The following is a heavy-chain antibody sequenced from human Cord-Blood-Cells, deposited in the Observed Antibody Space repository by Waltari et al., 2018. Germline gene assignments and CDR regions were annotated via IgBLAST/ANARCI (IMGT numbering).Heavy chain of an antibody. CDR1: GGTTSSYY. V-gene: IGHV4-59*01. D-gene: IGHD3-3*01. CDR3: ARRRDFWSGYYAFDI. CDR2: IYYSGST. Sequence: QVQLQESGPGLVKPSETLSLTRTDPGGTTSSYYWSWLPPPPGKGLEWIGYIYYSGSTNYNPSLKSRVTISVDTSKTQFSLKLSSVTAADTAVYYCARRRDFWSGYYAFDIWGQGTMVTVSS. J-gene: IGHJ3*02.